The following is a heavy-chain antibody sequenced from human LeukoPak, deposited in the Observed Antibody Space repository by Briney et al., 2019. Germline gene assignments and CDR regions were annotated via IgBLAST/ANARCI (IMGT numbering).Heavy chain of an antibody. CDR3: ARLRWLWFGELGPFDY. J-gene: IGHJ4*02. D-gene: IGHD3-10*01. CDR1: GGSFSGYY. CDR2: INHSGST. Sequence: KPSETLSLTCAVYGGSFSGYYWSWIRQPPGKGLEWIGEINHSGSTNYNPSLKSRVTISVDTSKNQFSLKLSSVTAADTAVYYCARLRWLWFGELGPFDYWGQGTLVTVSS. V-gene: IGHV4-34*01.